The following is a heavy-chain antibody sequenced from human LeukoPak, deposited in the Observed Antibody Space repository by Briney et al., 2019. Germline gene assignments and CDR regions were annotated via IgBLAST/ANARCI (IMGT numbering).Heavy chain of an antibody. D-gene: IGHD6-6*01. CDR3: ARDRSIAARQYYFDY. V-gene: IGHV4-31*03. J-gene: IGHJ4*02. Sequence: SETLSLTCTVSGGPISSGGYYWSWIRQHPGKGLEWIGYIYYSGSTYYNPSLKSRVTISVDTSKNQFSLKLSSVTAADTAVYYCARDRSIAARQYYFDYWGQGTLVTVSS. CDR1: GGPISSGGYY. CDR2: IYYSGST.